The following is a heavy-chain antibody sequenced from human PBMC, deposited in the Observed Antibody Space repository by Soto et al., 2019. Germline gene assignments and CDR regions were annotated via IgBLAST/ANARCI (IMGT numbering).Heavy chain of an antibody. D-gene: IGHD3-22*01. CDR1: GFTFSSYG. Sequence: QVQLVESGGGVVQPGRSLRLSCAASGFTFSSYGMHWVRQAPGKGLEWVAVIWYDGSNKYYADSVKGRFTISRDNSKNTLYLQMNSLRAEDTAVYYCARDHDYYDSSGYSDYWGQGTLVTVSS. CDR3: ARDHDYYDSSGYSDY. CDR2: IWYDGSNK. J-gene: IGHJ4*02. V-gene: IGHV3-33*01.